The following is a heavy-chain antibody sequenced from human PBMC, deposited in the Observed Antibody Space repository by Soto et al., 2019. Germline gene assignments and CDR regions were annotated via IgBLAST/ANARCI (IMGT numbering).Heavy chain of an antibody. CDR1: GGSISSCDYY. J-gene: IGHJ5*02. Sequence: PSETLSLTCTVSGGSISSCDYYWIGIRQPPGKGLEWIGYIYYSGSTYYNPSPKSRVTISVDTSKNQFSLKLSSVTAADTAVYYCARDRRGYDTGDNWFDPWGQGTLVTVSS. D-gene: IGHD5-12*01. CDR2: IYYSGST. CDR3: ARDRRGYDTGDNWFDP. V-gene: IGHV4-30-4*01.